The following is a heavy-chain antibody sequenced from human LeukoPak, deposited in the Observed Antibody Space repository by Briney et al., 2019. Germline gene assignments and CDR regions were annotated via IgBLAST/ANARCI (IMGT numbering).Heavy chain of an antibody. CDR3: AKEENGYSYGSPNFDY. Sequence: GGSLRLSCAASGFTFNAYPMSWVRQAPGKGLEWVSAISGSGGSTYYADSVKGRFTISRDNSKNTLYLQMNSLRAEDTAVYYCAKEENGYSYGSPNFDYWGQGTLVTVSS. V-gene: IGHV3-23*01. D-gene: IGHD5-18*01. CDR2: ISGSGGST. J-gene: IGHJ4*02. CDR1: GFTFNAYP.